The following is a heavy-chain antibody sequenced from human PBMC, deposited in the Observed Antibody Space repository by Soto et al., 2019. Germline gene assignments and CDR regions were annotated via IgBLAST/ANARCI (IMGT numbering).Heavy chain of an antibody. J-gene: IGHJ5*02. D-gene: IGHD3-16*01. V-gene: IGHV4-31*03. CDR2: IYYSGST. Sequence: PSETLSLTCTVSGGSISSGGYYWSWIRQHPGKGLEWIGYIYYSGSTYYNPSLKSRVTISVDTSKNQFSLKLSSVTAADTAVYYVARVGGIHWIDPWGQGTLVTFSS. CDR3: ARVGGIHWIDP. CDR1: GGSISSGGYY.